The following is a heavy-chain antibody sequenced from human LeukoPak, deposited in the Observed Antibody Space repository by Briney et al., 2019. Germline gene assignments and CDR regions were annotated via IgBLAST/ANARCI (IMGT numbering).Heavy chain of an antibody. Sequence: RASVKVSCKASGYTFTSSDIYWVRQATGQGLEWMGWMNRNNGNTGYDQTFQGRLTITRNTSVSTAYMELSSLTFEDTALYFCARGRLAVAATGWYFDLWGRGTLVTVSS. J-gene: IGHJ2*01. CDR2: MNRNNGNT. V-gene: IGHV1-8*01. CDR1: GYTFTSSD. CDR3: ARGRLAVAATGWYFDL. D-gene: IGHD6-19*01.